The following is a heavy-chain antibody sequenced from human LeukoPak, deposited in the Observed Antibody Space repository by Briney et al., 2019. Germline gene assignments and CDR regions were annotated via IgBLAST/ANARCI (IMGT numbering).Heavy chain of an antibody. J-gene: IGHJ4*02. CDR1: GYSISSGYY. Sequence: PSETLSLTCTVSGYSISSGYYWGWIRQPPGKGLEWIGSIYHSGSTYYNPSLKSRVTISVDTSKNQFSLKLSSVTAADTAVYYCARVSVSSGLDYWGQGTLVTVSS. D-gene: IGHD3-22*01. CDR3: ARVSVSSGLDY. CDR2: IYHSGST. V-gene: IGHV4-38-2*02.